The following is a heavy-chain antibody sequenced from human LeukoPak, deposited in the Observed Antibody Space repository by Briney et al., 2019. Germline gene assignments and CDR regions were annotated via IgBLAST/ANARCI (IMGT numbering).Heavy chain of an antibody. CDR2: IYYSGST. Sequence: SETLSLTCTVSGGSISSYYWSWIRQPPGKGLEWIGYIYYSGSTNYNPSLKSRVTISVDTSKNQFSLKLSSVTAADTAVYYYARGEGRRFGERWGQGTLVTVSS. D-gene: IGHD3-10*01. V-gene: IGHV4-59*01. J-gene: IGHJ4*02. CDR1: GGSISSYY. CDR3: ARGEGRRFGER.